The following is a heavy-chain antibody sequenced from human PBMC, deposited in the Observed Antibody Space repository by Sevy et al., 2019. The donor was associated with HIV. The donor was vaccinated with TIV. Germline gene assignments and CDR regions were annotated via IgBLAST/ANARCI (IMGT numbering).Heavy chain of an antibody. V-gene: IGHV3-30*14. CDR1: GFTFSRDS. CDR3: ARRKTKVVTYVEYTWFDF. Sequence: GGSLRLSCATSGFTFSRDSMHWVRQAPDKGLEWVASISFDERDRDYADSVKDRFIVSRDNSKEILYLQMNTLRAEDKAVYYCARRKTKVVTYVEYTWFDFWGQGTLVTVSS. CDR2: ISFDERDR. D-gene: IGHD2-21*02. J-gene: IGHJ5*01.